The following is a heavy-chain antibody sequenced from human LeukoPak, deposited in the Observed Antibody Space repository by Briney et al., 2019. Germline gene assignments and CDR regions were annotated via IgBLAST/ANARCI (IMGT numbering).Heavy chain of an antibody. Sequence: SVKVSCKASGGTFSSYAISWVRQAPGQGLEWMGGIIPIFGTANYAQKFQGRVTITADESTSTAYMELSSLRSEDTAVYYCARDRGSYARGFFGYWGQGTLVTVSS. V-gene: IGHV1-69*01. D-gene: IGHD1-26*01. CDR3: ARDRGSYARGFFGY. CDR2: IIPIFGTA. CDR1: GGTFSSYA. J-gene: IGHJ4*02.